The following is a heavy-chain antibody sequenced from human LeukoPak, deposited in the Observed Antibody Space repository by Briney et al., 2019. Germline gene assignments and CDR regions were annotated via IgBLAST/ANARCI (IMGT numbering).Heavy chain of an antibody. CDR2: IYTSGST. J-gene: IGHJ4*02. D-gene: IGHD1-26*01. CDR1: GDSISSYY. Sequence: PSETLSLTCTVSGDSISSYYWRWIRQPAEKGLEWIGHIYTSGSTNYYTSGSTDYNPSLKSRVTISLDRSKNQFSLKLSSVTAADTAVYYCAAFLSGTYWYFDYWGQGALVTVSS. CDR3: AAFLSGTYWYFDY. V-gene: IGHV4-4*07.